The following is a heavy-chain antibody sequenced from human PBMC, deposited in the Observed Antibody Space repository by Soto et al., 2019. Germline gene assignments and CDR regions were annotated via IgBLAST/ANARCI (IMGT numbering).Heavy chain of an antibody. V-gene: IGHV1-3*01. J-gene: IGHJ4*02. Sequence: GASVKVSCKASGYTFTSYAMHWVRQAPGQRLEWMGWINAGNGNTKYSQKFQGRVTITRDTSASTAYMELSSLRSEDTAVYYCARDPVEMATTPFDYWGQGTLVTVSS. CDR1: GYTFTSYA. CDR2: INAGNGNT. CDR3: ARDPVEMATTPFDY. D-gene: IGHD1-1*01.